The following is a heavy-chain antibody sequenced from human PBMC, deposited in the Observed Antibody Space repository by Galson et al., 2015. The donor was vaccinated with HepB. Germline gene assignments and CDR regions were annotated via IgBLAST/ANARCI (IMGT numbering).Heavy chain of an antibody. CDR2: IIPISGVT. D-gene: IGHD3/OR15-3a*01. Sequence: SVKVSCKASGGTFTSNTISWVRQAPGQGLEWMGRIIPISGVTNNAQKFQDRVTITADKSTSTAYMELRSLRSEDTAVYYCARGLSSRDGMDVWGQGTTVTVSS. J-gene: IGHJ6*02. CDR1: GGTFTSNT. V-gene: IGHV1-69*02. CDR3: ARGLSSRDGMDV.